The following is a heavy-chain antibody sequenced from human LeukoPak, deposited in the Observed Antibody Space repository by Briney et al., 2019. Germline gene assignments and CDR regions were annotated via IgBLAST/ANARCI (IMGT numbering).Heavy chain of an antibody. CDR2: IGTTGDT. J-gene: IGHJ4*02. Sequence: GSLRLSCAASGFTFTTYDMHWVRQATGKGLEWVSAIGTTGDTYYPGSVKGRFTISRENAKNSLYLQMNSLRAGDTAVYYCAKDPGYYYGSGSPKFDYWGQGTLVTVSS. D-gene: IGHD3-10*01. V-gene: IGHV3-13*01. CDR1: GFTFTTYD. CDR3: AKDPGYYYGSGSPKFDY.